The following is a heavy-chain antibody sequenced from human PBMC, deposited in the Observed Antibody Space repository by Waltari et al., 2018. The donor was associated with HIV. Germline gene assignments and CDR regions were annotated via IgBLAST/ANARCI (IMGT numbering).Heavy chain of an antibody. CDR1: GDSINNGRNY. CDR2: FFTSWST. V-gene: IGHV4-61*02. CDR3: ARETTMPTTNWYFDL. Sequence: QVQLQESGPGLVTPSQTLSLTCTVSGDSINNGRNYRSWIRQPAGEGLEWIGRFFTSWSTNDNYNPALESRITISLDTAKNQFSLKLTSVTAADTAMYYCARETTMPTTNWYFDLWGRGTLVTVSS. D-gene: IGHD4-17*01. J-gene: IGHJ2*01.